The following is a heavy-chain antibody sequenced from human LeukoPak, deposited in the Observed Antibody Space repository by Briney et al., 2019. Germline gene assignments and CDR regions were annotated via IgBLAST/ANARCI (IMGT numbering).Heavy chain of an antibody. J-gene: IGHJ4*02. CDR2: IFPGDSST. V-gene: IGHV5-51*01. D-gene: IGHD6-13*01. Sequence: GESLKISCKGSGYSFTNYWIGWVRQMPGKALEWMGIIFPGDSSTNYSPSFQGQVTISTDKSISTAYLQWSSLKASDTAMYYCARHVSASTWSNFDYWGQGTLVTVSS. CDR1: GYSFTNYW. CDR3: ARHVSASTWSNFDY.